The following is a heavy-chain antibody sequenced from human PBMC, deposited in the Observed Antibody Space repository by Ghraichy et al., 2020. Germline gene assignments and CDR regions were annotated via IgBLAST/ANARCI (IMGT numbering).Heavy chain of an antibody. CDR3: AKDLDSSSWYAPAGY. CDR1: GFTFSSYA. D-gene: IGHD6-13*01. CDR2: ISGSGGST. J-gene: IGHJ4*02. V-gene: IGHV3-23*01. Sequence: GGSLRLSCAASGFTFSSYAMSWVRQAPGKGLEWVSAISGSGGSTYYADSVKGRFTISRDNSKNTLYLQMNSLRVEDTAVYYCAKDLDSSSWYAPAGYWGQGTLVTVSS.